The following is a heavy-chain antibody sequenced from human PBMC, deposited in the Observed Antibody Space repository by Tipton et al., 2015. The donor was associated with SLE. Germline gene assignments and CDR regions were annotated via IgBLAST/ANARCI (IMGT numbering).Heavy chain of an antibody. J-gene: IGHJ6*02. CDR2: IYHSGNT. Sequence: TLSLTCAVSGYSISNGYYWGWIRQPPGKGLEWIGSIYHSGNTYYNPSLKSRVTISVDTSKNQFSLNRSSVTAADTAVYYCARETTGDTYYYYGLDVWGQGTTVTVSS. CDR3: ARETTGDTYYYYGLDV. D-gene: IGHD7-27*01. CDR1: GYSISNGYY. V-gene: IGHV4-38-2*02.